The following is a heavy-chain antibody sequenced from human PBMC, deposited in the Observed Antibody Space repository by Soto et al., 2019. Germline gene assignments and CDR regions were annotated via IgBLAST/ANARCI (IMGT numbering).Heavy chain of an antibody. V-gene: IGHV3-23*01. CDR2: INGTGAET. J-gene: IGHJ2*01. D-gene: IGHD3-10*01. Sequence: GGSLSLSCAASGFPFSNYAMSWVRQAPGTGPEWVSGINGTGAETFYADSVKGRFTISRDNSKNTLYLQMDSLRAEDTAIYYCAKDYRGAEWILDLWGRGNLVTVSS. CDR1: GFPFSNYA. CDR3: AKDYRGAEWILDL.